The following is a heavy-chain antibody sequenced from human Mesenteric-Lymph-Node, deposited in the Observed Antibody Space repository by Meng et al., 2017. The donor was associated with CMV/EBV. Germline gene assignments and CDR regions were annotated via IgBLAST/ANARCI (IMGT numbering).Heavy chain of an antibody. D-gene: IGHD2-2*01. Sequence: GGSLRLSCAASGFTFSSYWMHWFRQAPGKGLVWVSRINSDGSSTSYADSVKGRFTISRDNAKNTLYLQINSLRAEDTAVYYCARDWGCSSTSCYLYYYYYGMDVWGQGTTVTVSS. CDR3: ARDWGCSSTSCYLYYYYYGMDV. CDR1: GFTFSSYW. J-gene: IGHJ6*02. V-gene: IGHV3-74*01. CDR2: INSDGSST.